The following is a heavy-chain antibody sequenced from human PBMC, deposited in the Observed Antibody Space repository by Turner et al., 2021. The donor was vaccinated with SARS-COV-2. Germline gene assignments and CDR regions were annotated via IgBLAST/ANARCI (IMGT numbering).Heavy chain of an antibody. CDR2: ISYDESNK. CDR1: GFTFSSYG. V-gene: IGHV3-30*18. Sequence: VQLVESGGGLLQPGGSLRLSCAASGFTFSSYGMHWVRQAPGKGLEWVAVISYDESNKYYTDSVKGRFTISRDNSKNTLYLQMNSLRAEDTAVYYCAKEGTFGEVTGFDYWGQGTLVTVSS. D-gene: IGHD2-21*02. CDR3: AKEGTFGEVTGFDY. J-gene: IGHJ4*02.